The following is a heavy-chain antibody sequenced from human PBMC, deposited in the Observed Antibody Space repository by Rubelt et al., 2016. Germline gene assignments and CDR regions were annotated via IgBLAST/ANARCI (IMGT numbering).Heavy chain of an antibody. V-gene: IGHV3-23*04. CDR3: ARPGTTYQYYYYYMDV. Sequence: VQLVESGGGLVQPGGSLRLSCAASGFTFSSYAMSWVRQAPGKGLEWVSAISGSGGSTYYADSVKGLFTISRDNSKNTLYLQMNSLRAEDTAVYYCARPGTTYQYYYYYMDVWGKGTTVTVSS. J-gene: IGHJ6*03. CDR2: ISGSGGST. CDR1: GFTFSSYA. D-gene: IGHD1-1*01.